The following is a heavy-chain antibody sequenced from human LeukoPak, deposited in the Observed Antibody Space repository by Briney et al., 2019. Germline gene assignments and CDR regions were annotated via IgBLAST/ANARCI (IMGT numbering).Heavy chain of an antibody. V-gene: IGHV4-4*07. Sequence: PSETLSLTCTVSGGSISSYYWSWIRQPAGKGLEWIGRIYTSGSTNYNPSLKSRVTMSVDTSKNQFSLKLSSVTAADTAVYYCASSHTRASGPALNYWGQGTLVTVSS. CDR1: GGSISSYY. CDR2: IYTSGST. J-gene: IGHJ4*02. CDR3: ASSHTRASGPALNY. D-gene: IGHD3-10*01.